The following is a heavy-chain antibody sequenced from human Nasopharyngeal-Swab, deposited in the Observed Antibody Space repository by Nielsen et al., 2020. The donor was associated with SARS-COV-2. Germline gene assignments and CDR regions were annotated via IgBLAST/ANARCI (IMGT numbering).Heavy chain of an antibody. CDR1: GFTFSSYS. Sequence: GESLKISCAASGFTFSSYSMNWVRQAPGKVLEWVSYISSSSSTIYYADSVKGRFTISRDNAKNSLYLQMNSLRAEDTAVYYCARVYDSSGYYYGIYGAFDIWGQGTMVTVSS. J-gene: IGHJ3*02. CDR2: ISSSSSTI. D-gene: IGHD3-22*01. CDR3: ARVYDSSGYYYGIYGAFDI. V-gene: IGHV3-48*04.